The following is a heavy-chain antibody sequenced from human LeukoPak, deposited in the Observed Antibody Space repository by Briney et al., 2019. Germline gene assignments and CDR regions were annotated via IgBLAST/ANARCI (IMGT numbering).Heavy chain of an antibody. CDR2: ISGSGGGT. J-gene: IGHJ3*02. CDR1: GVTFSSYV. Sequence: GGSLRLSCEASGVTFSSYVMSWVRQAPGKGPEWVSGISGSGGGTYYADSVKGRFAIFRDNSKNTLYLQMSSLRAEDTAVYYCVQEGPRGLAFDIWGQGTKVTVSS. CDR3: VQEGPRGLAFDI. V-gene: IGHV3-23*01.